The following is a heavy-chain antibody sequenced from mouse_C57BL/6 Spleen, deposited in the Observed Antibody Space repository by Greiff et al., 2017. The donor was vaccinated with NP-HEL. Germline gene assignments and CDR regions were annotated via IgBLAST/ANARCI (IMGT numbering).Heavy chain of an antibody. D-gene: IGHD4-1*01. CDR2: IDPNSGGT. CDR1: VYTFTSYW. J-gene: IGHJ4*01. Sequence: QVQLQQPGAELVKPGASVKLSCKASVYTFTSYWMHWVKQRPGRGLEWIGRIDPNSGGTKYNEKFKSKATLTVDKPSSTAYMQLSSLTSEDSAVYYCAREDWDVDYAMDYWGQGTSVTVSS. V-gene: IGHV1-72*01. CDR3: AREDWDVDYAMDY.